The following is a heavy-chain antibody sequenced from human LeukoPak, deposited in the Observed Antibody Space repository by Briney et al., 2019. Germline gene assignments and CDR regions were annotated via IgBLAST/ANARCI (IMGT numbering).Heavy chain of an antibody. Sequence: KPSETLSLTCAVYGGSFSGYYWSWIRQPPGKGLEWIGEINHSGSTNYNPSLKSRVTISVDTSKNQFSLKLSSVTAADTAVYYCARDHSSSWSPFDPWGQGTLVTVSS. V-gene: IGHV4-34*01. CDR2: INHSGST. CDR1: GGSFSGYY. CDR3: ARDHSSSWSPFDP. D-gene: IGHD6-13*01. J-gene: IGHJ5*02.